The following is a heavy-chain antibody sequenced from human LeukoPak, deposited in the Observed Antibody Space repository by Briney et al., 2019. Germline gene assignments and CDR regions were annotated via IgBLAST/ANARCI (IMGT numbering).Heavy chain of an antibody. CDR2: IYSSGST. CDR1: GGSISSYY. J-gene: IGHJ3*02. D-gene: IGHD2-15*01. CDR3: ARGRYCSADICSGGDAFDI. V-gene: IGHV4-4*07. Sequence: SETLSLTCTVSGGSISSYYWIWIRQPAGKGLEWIGRIYSSGSTNYNPSLKSRVTMSVDTSKNQFSLKLSSVTAADTAVYYCARGRYCSADICSGGDAFDIWRQGTMVPLSS.